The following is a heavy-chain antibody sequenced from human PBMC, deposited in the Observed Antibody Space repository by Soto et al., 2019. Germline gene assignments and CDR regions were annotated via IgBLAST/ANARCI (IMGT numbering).Heavy chain of an antibody. J-gene: IGHJ3*01. CDR2: ISTYNVNT. V-gene: IGHV1-18*01. D-gene: IGHD2-2*01. CDR3: ARGPGNTTTWHKAFDV. CDR1: GYTFTSYG. Sequence: QVQLVQSGAEVKKPGASVKVYCKASGYTFTSYGLSWVRQAPGLGPEWMGRISTYNVNTNYVQKVKRRVTMTPVTPSNTASLDLRSMRHDASAVYCWARGPGNTTTWHKAFDVCGVGTIITIS.